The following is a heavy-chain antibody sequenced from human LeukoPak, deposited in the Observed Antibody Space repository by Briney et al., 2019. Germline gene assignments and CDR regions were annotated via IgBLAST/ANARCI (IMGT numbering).Heavy chain of an antibody. D-gene: IGHD4-23*01. Sequence: PSETLSLTSTDPGVSISSYYGSWIRQPPGKGLEWFGYIYYSGSTNYNPSLKSRDTISIHTSKNQFSLKLSSVTPADTAVYYCAREHGGKIGDAFDIWGQWTMVTVSS. CDR1: GVSISSYY. CDR2: IYYSGST. J-gene: IGHJ3*02. V-gene: IGHV4-59*01. CDR3: AREHGGKIGDAFDI.